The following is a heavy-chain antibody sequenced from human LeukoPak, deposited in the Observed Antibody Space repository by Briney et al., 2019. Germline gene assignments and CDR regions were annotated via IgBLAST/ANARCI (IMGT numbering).Heavy chain of an antibody. Sequence: SETLSLTCTVSGGSISSSSYYWGWIRQPPGKGLEWIGSIYYSGSTYYNPSLKSRVTISVDTSKNQFSLKLSSVTAADTAVYYCARQVSGDTAMVEFYPWGQGTLVTVSS. CDR2: IYYSGST. J-gene: IGHJ5*02. CDR3: ARQVSGDTAMVEFYP. D-gene: IGHD5-18*01. V-gene: IGHV4-39*01. CDR1: GGSISSSSYY.